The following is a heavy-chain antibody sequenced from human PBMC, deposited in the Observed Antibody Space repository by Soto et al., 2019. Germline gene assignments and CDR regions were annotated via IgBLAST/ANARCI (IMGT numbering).Heavy chain of an antibody. CDR3: ARDGSNWNDIDY. CDR1: GFTFSNFW. J-gene: IGHJ4*02. V-gene: IGHV3-7*03. D-gene: IGHD1-1*01. CDR2: INKDGTEK. Sequence: EVQVMESGGGLVQPGGSLRLSCAASGFTFSNFWMTWVRQAPGKGLEWVANINKDGTEKNYVDSVKGRFTISRDNANYSLYLQMDSLRVEDTAVYYCARDGSNWNDIDYWGQGTLVTVSS.